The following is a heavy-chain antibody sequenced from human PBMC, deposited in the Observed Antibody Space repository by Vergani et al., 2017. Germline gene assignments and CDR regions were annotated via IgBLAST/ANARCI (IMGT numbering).Heavy chain of an antibody. D-gene: IGHD2-2*01. CDR3: ARGRYCSSTSCHYYYYYYGMDV. J-gene: IGHJ6*02. Sequence: QVQLQQWGAGLLKPSETLSLTCAVYGGSFSGYYWSWIRQPPGKGLEWIGEINHSGSTNYNPSLKSRVTISVDTSKNQFSLKLSYVTAADTAVYYCARGRYCSSTSCHYYYYYYGMDVWGQGTTVTVSS. CDR1: GGSFSGYY. V-gene: IGHV4-34*01. CDR2: INHSGST.